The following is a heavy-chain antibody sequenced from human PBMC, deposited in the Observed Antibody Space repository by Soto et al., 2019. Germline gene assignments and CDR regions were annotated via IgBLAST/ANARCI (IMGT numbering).Heavy chain of an antibody. Sequence: QVQLQESGPGLVKPSETLSLTCTVSGGSISSYYWSWIRQPPGKGLEWIGYIYYSGSTNYNTSLKSRVTISVDTSKNQFSLKLSSVTAADTAVYYCARGVVPAARAHYYYYYGMDVWGQGTTVTVSS. J-gene: IGHJ6*02. D-gene: IGHD2-2*01. CDR1: GGSISSYY. V-gene: IGHV4-59*01. CDR2: IYYSGST. CDR3: ARGVVPAARAHYYYYYGMDV.